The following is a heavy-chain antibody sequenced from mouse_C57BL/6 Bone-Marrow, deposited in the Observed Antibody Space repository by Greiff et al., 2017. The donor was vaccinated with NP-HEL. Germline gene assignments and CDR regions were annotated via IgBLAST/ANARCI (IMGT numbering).Heavy chain of an antibody. J-gene: IGHJ2*01. V-gene: IGHV5-6*02. CDR3: ARHYYSNYFDY. CDR2: ISSGGSST. Sequence: DVKLVESGGDLVKPGGSLKLSCAASGFTFSSYGMSWVRQTPDKRLEWVATISSGGSSTNYPDSVKGRFTISRDNAKNSLYLHMSSLKSEDTAMYYCARHYYSNYFDYWGQGTTVTVSS. CDR1: GFTFSSYG. D-gene: IGHD2-5*01.